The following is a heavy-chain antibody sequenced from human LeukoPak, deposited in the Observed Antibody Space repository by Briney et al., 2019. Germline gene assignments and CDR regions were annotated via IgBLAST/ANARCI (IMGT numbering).Heavy chain of an antibody. Sequence: PGGSLRLSCAASGFTFSNYWMSWVRQAPGKGLEWVANIKHNGSEKYYVDSVKGRFTISRDNAKNSLYLQMNSLRAEDTAVYYCARDSGWWRFDFWGQGTLVTVSS. CDR1: GFTFSNYW. D-gene: IGHD6-13*01. CDR2: IKHNGSEK. CDR3: ARDSGWWRFDF. V-gene: IGHV3-7*03. J-gene: IGHJ4*02.